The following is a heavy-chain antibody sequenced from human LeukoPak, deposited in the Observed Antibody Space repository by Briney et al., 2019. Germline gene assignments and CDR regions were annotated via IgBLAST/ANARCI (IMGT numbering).Heavy chain of an antibody. D-gene: IGHD3-22*01. V-gene: IGHV4-31*03. CDR2: IYYSGST. J-gene: IGHJ4*02. CDR1: GGSISSGGYY. Sequence: SQTPSLTCTVSGGSISSGGYYWSWIRQHPGKGLEWIGYIYYSGSTYYNPSLKSRVTISVDTSKNQFSLKLSSVTAADTAIYFCARQPSGYYDKSGYYPYYFDNWGQGILVTVSS. CDR3: ARQPSGYYDKSGYYPYYFDN.